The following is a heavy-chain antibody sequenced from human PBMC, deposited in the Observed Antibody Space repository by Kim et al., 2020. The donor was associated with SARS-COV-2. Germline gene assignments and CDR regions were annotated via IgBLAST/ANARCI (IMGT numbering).Heavy chain of an antibody. CDR1: GFTFSSYG. CDR3: AKVGVFGPWAGYCSSTSCFTDYGMDV. CDR2: ISYDGSNK. J-gene: IGHJ6*02. D-gene: IGHD2-2*01. Sequence: GGSLRLSCAASGFTFSSYGMHWVRQAPGKGLEWVAVISYDGSNKYYADSVKGRFTISRDNSKNTLYLQMNSLRAEDTAVYYCAKVGVFGPWAGYCSSTSCFTDYGMDVWGQGTTVTVSS. V-gene: IGHV3-30*18.